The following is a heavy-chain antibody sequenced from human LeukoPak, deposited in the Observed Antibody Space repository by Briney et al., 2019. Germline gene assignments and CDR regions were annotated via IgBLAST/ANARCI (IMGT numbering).Heavy chain of an antibody. CDR1: GGSLNCYY. V-gene: IGHV4-59*01. Sequence: KPSEALSLTCTGSGGSLNCYYWSWIRQPPGKGLEWVGDIYYSGSTNYNPSLKSRVTISVDTSKNQFSLKLSSVTAADTAVYYCARSVESITIFGVVIRGRAFDIWGQGTMVTVSS. CDR2: IYYSGST. J-gene: IGHJ3*02. CDR3: ARSVESITIFGVVIRGRAFDI. D-gene: IGHD3-3*01.